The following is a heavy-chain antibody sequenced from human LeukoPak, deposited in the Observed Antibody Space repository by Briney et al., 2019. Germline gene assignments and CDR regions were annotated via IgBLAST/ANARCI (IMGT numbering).Heavy chain of an antibody. D-gene: IGHD3-3*02. CDR1: VFTYRSYE. CDR2: IRCNGSTI. Sequence: GGSVSLSCASSVFTYRSYEMNWVRQAPGKGLEWVSYIRCNGSTIYYADSLKDRFTISRDNPKNSLYLQMDNLRAEDTAVCECARGLAAFDIWGQGTMVTVSS. J-gene: IGHJ3*02. CDR3: ARGLAAFDI. V-gene: IGHV3-48*03.